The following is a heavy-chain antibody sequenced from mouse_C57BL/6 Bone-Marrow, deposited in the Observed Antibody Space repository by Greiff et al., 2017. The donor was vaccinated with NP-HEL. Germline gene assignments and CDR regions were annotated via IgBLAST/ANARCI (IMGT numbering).Heavy chain of an antibody. D-gene: IGHD1-1*01. CDR2: IYPRDGST. CDR3: ARRSVKEKNYAMDY. CDR1: GYTFTSYD. Sequence: QAQLQQSGPELVKPGASVKLSCKASGYTFTSYDINWVKQRPGQGLEWIGWIYPRDGSTKYNEKFKGKATLTVDTSSSTAYMKLHSLTSEDSAVYFCARRSVKEKNYAMDYWGQGTSVTVSS. V-gene: IGHV1-85*01. J-gene: IGHJ4*01.